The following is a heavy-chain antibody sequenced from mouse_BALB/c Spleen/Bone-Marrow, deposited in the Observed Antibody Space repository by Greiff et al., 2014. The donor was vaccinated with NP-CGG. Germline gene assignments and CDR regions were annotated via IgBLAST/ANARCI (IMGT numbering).Heavy chain of an antibody. Sequence: EVKLMESGAELVKPGASVKLSCTASGFNIKDTYMHWVKQRPEQGLEWIGRIDPANGNTKYDPKFQGKATITADTSSNTAYLQLSSLTSEDTAVYYCARSRDYGSSYYAMDYWGQGTSVTVS. D-gene: IGHD1-1*01. CDR2: IDPANGNT. CDR1: GFNIKDTY. J-gene: IGHJ4*01. V-gene: IGHV14-3*02. CDR3: ARSRDYGSSYYAMDY.